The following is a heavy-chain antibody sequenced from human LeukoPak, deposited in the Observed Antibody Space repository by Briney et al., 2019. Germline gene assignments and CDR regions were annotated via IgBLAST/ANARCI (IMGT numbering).Heavy chain of an antibody. Sequence: GGSLRLSCAASGFTFSSYAMTWVRQAPGKGLEWVSAISGSGDSTYYADSVKGLFTISRDNSKNTLYLQMNSLRAEDTAVYYCARGGTYYYGSGSYAFDIWGQGTMVTVSS. CDR1: GFTFSSYA. CDR3: ARGGTYYYGSGSYAFDI. D-gene: IGHD3-10*01. J-gene: IGHJ3*02. CDR2: ISGSGDST. V-gene: IGHV3-23*01.